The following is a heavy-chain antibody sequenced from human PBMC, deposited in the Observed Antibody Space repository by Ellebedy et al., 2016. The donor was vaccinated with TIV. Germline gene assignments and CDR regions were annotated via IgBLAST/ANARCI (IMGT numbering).Heavy chain of an antibody. CDR1: GGTFSSYA. J-gene: IGHJ6*02. V-gene: IGHV1-69*13. CDR2: IIPIFGTA. Sequence: AASVKVSCKASGGTFSSYAISWVRQAPGQGLEWMGGIIPIFGTANYAQKFQGRVTITADESTSTAYMELSSLRSEDTAVYYCARSGSYYNEYYGMDVWGQGTTVTVSS. D-gene: IGHD3-10*01. CDR3: ARSGSYYNEYYGMDV.